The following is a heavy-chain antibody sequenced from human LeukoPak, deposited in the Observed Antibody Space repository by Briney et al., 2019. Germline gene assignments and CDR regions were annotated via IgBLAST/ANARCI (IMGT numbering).Heavy chain of an antibody. CDR3: ARDRDSSSSGSYYYYYYYMDV. CDR2: INPSGGST. J-gene: IGHJ6*03. CDR1: GYTFTSYY. D-gene: IGHD6-6*01. V-gene: IGHV1-46*01. Sequence: GASVKVSCKASGYTFTSYYMHWVRQAPGQGLEWMGIINPSGGSTSYAQKFQGRVTMTRDMSTSTVYMELSSLRSEDTAVYYCARDRDSSSSGSYYYYYYYMDVWGKGTTVTVSS.